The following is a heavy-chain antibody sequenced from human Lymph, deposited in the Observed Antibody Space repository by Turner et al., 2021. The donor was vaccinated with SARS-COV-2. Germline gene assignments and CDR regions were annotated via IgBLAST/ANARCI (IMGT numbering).Heavy chain of an antibody. CDR1: GGSISSSSYY. Sequence: QLQLQESGPGLVKPSETLSLTCTVSGGSISSSSYYWGWIRQPPGKGLEWIGSIYYSGSTYYNPSLKSRVTISVDTSKNQFSLKLSSVTAADTAVYYCATEVVITALQDDSYYYALDVWGQGTMVTVSS. J-gene: IGHJ6*02. CDR2: IYYSGST. CDR3: ATEVVITALQDDSYYYALDV. V-gene: IGHV4-39*01. D-gene: IGHD3-22*01.